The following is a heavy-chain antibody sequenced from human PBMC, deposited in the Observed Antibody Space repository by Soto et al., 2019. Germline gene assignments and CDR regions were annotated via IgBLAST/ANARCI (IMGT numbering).Heavy chain of an antibody. CDR2: IYYSGST. CDR1: GGFIISDY. D-gene: IGHD3-9*01. V-gene: IGHV4-59*01. J-gene: IGHJ6*02. Sequence: QVQLQESGPGLVKPSETLSLTCTVSGGFIISDYWIWIRQPPGQGLEWIGYIYYSGSTNYNPSLRSRVTILLSTSKKQFSLKLSSVTAADTAVYYCARDILTGRMGMDVWGQGTTVTVSS. CDR3: ARDILTGRMGMDV.